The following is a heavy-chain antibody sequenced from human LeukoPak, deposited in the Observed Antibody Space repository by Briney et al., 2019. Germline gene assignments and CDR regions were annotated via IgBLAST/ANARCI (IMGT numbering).Heavy chain of an antibody. CDR3: ARDQTYSGSGIYTYFDY. Sequence: SETLSLTCAVYGGSFSGYYWSWIRQPPGKGLEWIGEINHSGSTNYNPSLRSRVTISVDTSMNHFSLKLSSVTAADTAVYYCARDQTYSGSGIYTYFDYWGQGVLVTVSS. V-gene: IGHV4-34*01. J-gene: IGHJ4*02. CDR2: INHSGST. CDR1: GGSFSGYY. D-gene: IGHD3-10*01.